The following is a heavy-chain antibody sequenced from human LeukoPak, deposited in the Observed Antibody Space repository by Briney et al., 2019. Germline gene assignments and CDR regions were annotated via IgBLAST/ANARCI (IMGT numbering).Heavy chain of an antibody. D-gene: IGHD5-18*01. J-gene: IGHJ3*02. CDR2: IKQDGSEK. CDR3: ARERDTAMVRSGAFDI. Sequence: TGGSLRLSCAASGFTFSSYWMSWVRQAPGKGLEWVANIKQDGSEKYYVDSVKGRFTIPRDNAKNSLYLQMNSLRAEDTAVYYCARERDTAMVRSGAFDIWGQGTMVTVSS. V-gene: IGHV3-7*03. CDR1: GFTFSSYW.